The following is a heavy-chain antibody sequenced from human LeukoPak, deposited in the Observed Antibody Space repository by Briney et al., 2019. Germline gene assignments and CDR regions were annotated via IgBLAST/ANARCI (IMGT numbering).Heavy chain of an antibody. J-gene: IGHJ4*02. Sequence: GESLKISCKGSGYTFSNYWIGWVRQMPGKGLEWMGIIYPGESDIRYSPSFQGQVIISADKSISTALLQWSSRKASETAIYYCGRNAFHYDNSGYYFAYWGQGTLVTISS. V-gene: IGHV5-51*01. D-gene: IGHD3-22*01. CDR3: GRNAFHYDNSGYYFAY. CDR2: IYPGESDI. CDR1: GYTFSNYW.